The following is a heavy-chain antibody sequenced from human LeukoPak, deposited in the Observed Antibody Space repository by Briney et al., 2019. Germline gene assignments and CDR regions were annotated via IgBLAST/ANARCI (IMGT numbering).Heavy chain of an antibody. CDR3: AREGGPYRPLDY. V-gene: IGHV4-4*02. Sequence: TSGPLSLTCGVSGGSITSTNYWTWVRQPPGKGLEWFGEVNLQGSTNYNPSLMGRVAISVDMSENHISFQLTPVTAADTAVYYCAREGGPYRPLDYSGQGTLVTVSS. CDR1: GGSITSTNY. CDR2: VNLQGST. J-gene: IGHJ4*02.